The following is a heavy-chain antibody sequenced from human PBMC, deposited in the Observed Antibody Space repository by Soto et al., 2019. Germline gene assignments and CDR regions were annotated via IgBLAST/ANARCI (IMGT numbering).Heavy chain of an antibody. CDR3: ARVEGSSSSLFFAY. CDR1: GGSISSRGHY. J-gene: IGHJ4*02. V-gene: IGHV4-39*01. D-gene: IGHD6-6*01. CDR2: IYYSGTA. Sequence: ASETLSLTCSVSGGSISSRGHYWGWIRQPPGKGLEWIATIYYSGTAYYNPSLKSRVTISVDTSKNQFSLNLNSVTAADTAVYYCARVEGSSSSLFFAYWGQGILVPVSS.